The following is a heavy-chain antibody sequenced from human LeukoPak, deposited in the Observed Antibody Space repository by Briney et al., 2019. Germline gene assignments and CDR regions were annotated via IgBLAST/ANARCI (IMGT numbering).Heavy chain of an antibody. D-gene: IGHD3-22*01. CDR2: ISSSSSTI. CDR3: ARETYYYDSSGPVSNY. Sequence: GGSLRLSCAASGFTFSSYSMNWVRQAPGKGLEWVSYISSSSSTIYYADSVKGRFTISRDNAKNSLYLQMNSLRAEDTAVYYCARETYYYDSSGPVSNYWGQGTLVTVSS. J-gene: IGHJ4*02. V-gene: IGHV3-48*01. CDR1: GFTFSSYS.